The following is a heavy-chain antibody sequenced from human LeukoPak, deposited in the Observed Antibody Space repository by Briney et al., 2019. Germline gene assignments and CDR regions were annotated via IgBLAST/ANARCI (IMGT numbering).Heavy chain of an antibody. CDR1: GFTFSTYG. D-gene: IGHD2/OR15-2a*01. CDR3: ITTTFNDAFDI. CDR2: ISYDGGNK. V-gene: IGHV3-30*03. Sequence: GGSLRLSCAASGFTFSTYGMHWVRQAPGKGLEWVAVISYDGGNKHYADSVKGRFTISRDNSKNTLYLQMNSLRTEDTAVYYCITTTFNDAFDIWGQGTMVTVSS. J-gene: IGHJ3*02.